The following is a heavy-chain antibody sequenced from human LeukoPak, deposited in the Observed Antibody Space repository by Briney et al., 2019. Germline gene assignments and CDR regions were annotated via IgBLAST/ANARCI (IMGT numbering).Heavy chain of an antibody. V-gene: IGHV3-23*01. D-gene: IGHD3-3*01. CDR3: AKEGDTIFGVVIHNNWFDP. J-gene: IGHJ5*02. Sequence: GGSLRLSCAASGFTFSSYAMSWVRQAPGKGLEWVSAISGNGGSTYYADSVKGRFTISRDNSKNTLYLQMNSLRAEDTAVYYCAKEGDTIFGVVIHNNWFDPWGQGTLVTVSS. CDR1: GFTFSSYA. CDR2: ISGNGGST.